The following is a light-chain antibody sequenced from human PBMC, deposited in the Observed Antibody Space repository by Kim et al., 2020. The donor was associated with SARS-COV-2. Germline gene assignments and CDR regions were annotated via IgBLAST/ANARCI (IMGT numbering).Light chain of an antibody. V-gene: IGLV2-14*03. CDR3: SSYTSSSTPVV. CDR2: DVS. CDR1: SSDVGGYDY. Sequence: QSITISCTETSSDVGGYDYVSWFQQHPGKAPKLMIYDVSNRPSGVSNRFSGSKSGNTASLTISGLQAEDEADYYCSSYTSSSTPVVFGGGTQLTVL. J-gene: IGLJ2*01.